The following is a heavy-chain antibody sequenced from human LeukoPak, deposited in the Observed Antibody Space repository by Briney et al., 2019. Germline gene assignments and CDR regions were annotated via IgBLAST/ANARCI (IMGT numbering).Heavy chain of an antibody. CDR2: ISSSSSYI. V-gene: IGHV3-21*01. CDR3: ARVYCSGGSCHIDY. CDR1: GFTFSSYS. J-gene: IGHJ4*02. Sequence: GGSLRLSCAASGFTFSSYSMNWVRQAPGKGLEWVSSISSSSSYIYCADSVKGRFTISRDNAKNSLYLQMNSLRAEDTAVYYCARVYCSGGSCHIDYWGQGTLVTVSS. D-gene: IGHD2-15*01.